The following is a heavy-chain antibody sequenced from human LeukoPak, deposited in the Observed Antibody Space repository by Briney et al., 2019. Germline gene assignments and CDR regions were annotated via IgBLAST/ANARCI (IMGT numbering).Heavy chain of an antibody. V-gene: IGHV3-74*01. CDR2: IKSDGGT. CDR1: GFTFSRYW. Sequence: GGSLRLSCAAPGFTFSRYWMHWVRQAPGKGLVWVSRIKSDGGTNYADSVKGRFTLSRDNAKNTVSLQMNSLRAEDTGVYYCARAPSEIGGYYPEYFRHWGQGTRVTVSS. CDR3: ARAPSEIGGYYPEYFRH. J-gene: IGHJ1*01. D-gene: IGHD3-22*01.